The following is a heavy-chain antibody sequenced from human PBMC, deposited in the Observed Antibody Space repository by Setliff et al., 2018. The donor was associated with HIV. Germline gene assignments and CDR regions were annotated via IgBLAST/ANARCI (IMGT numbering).Heavy chain of an antibody. Sequence: LSLTCTVPGGSINRSNYYWGWIRQPPGQGLEWIGTISYTGSTYYDPSLKSRVTISLDTSKNQFFLKLSSVTAPDTAIYYCARQTWEYYDTLTGYYRSPKNFDSWGQGTQVTVSS. CDR2: ISYTGST. J-gene: IGHJ4*02. V-gene: IGHV4-39*01. CDR3: ARQTWEYYDTLTGYYRSPKNFDS. CDR1: GGSINRSNYY. D-gene: IGHD3-9*01.